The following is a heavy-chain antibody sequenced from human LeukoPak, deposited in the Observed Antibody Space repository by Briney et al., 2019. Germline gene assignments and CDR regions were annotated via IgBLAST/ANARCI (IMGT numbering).Heavy chain of an antibody. D-gene: IGHD2-15*01. V-gene: IGHV3-7*01. J-gene: IGHJ4*02. CDR3: ARARRYLGYCSGGSCYGYFDY. CDR1: GFTFSSYW. CDR2: IKQEGREK. Sequence: PGGSLRLSWEASGFTFSSYWMSWFRQPPGKGREWVANIKQEGREKYYVDSVKGRFTISRDNAKNSLYLQMNSLRAEDTAVYYCARARRYLGYCSGGSCYGYFDYWGQGTLVTVSS.